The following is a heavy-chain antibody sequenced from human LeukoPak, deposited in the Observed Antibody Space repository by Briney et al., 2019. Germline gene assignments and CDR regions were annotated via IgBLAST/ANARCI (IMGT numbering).Heavy chain of an antibody. Sequence: SETPSLTCAVSGYSISSGYYWGWIRQPPGKGLEWIGSIYHSGSTYYNPSLKSRVTISVDTSKNQFSLKLSSVTAADTAVYYCATALNYDSSGYYDYWGQGTLVTVSS. CDR3: ATALNYDSSGYYDY. J-gene: IGHJ4*02. D-gene: IGHD3-22*01. CDR1: GYSISSGYY. CDR2: IYHSGST. V-gene: IGHV4-38-2*01.